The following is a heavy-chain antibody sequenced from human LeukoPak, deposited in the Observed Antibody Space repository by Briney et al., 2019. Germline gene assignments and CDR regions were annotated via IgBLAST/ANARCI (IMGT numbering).Heavy chain of an antibody. J-gene: IGHJ4*02. CDR2: ISSSGSTI. Sequence: PGGSLRLSCAASGFTFSDYYMSWIRQAPGKGLEWVSYISSSGSTIYYADSVKGRFTISRDNAKNSLYLQMNSLRAEDTAVYYCARDLSGDIVVVPDTTPLDHWGQGTLVTVSS. V-gene: IGHV3-11*01. CDR1: GFTFSDYY. CDR3: ARDLSGDIVVVPDTTPLDH. D-gene: IGHD2-2*01.